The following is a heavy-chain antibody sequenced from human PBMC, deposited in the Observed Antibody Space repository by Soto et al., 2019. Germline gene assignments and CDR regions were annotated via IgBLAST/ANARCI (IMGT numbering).Heavy chain of an antibody. D-gene: IGHD1-1*01. CDR3: ARGLLDRLLIDY. V-gene: IGHV4-61*01. CDR1: GGSVSSGSYY. J-gene: IGHJ4*02. CDR2: IYYSGST. Sequence: QVQLQESGPGLVKPSETLSLTCTVSGGSVSSGSYYWSWIRQPPGKGLEWIGYIYYSGSTNYNPSLKSRVTISVDTSKNQFSLKLSSVTAADTAVYYCARGLLDRLLIDYWGQGTLVTVSS.